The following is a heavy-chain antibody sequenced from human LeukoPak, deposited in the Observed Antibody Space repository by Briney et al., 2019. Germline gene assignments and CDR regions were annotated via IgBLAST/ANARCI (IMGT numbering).Heavy chain of an antibody. D-gene: IGHD3-10*01. Sequence: GGSLRLSCAASGFTFSSYEMNWVRQAPGKGLEWVSYISSSGSTIYYADSVKGRFTISRDNVKNSLYLQMNSLRAEDTAVYYCARDPPGTGFDYWGQGTLVTVSS. V-gene: IGHV3-48*03. CDR1: GFTFSSYE. CDR2: ISSSGSTI. J-gene: IGHJ4*02. CDR3: ARDPPGTGFDY.